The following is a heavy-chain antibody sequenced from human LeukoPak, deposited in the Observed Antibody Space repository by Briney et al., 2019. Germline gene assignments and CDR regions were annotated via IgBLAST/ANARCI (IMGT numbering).Heavy chain of an antibody. V-gene: IGHV3-23*01. D-gene: IGHD1-26*01. J-gene: IGHJ4*02. Sequence: PGGSLRLSCAASGFAFKNYAMTWVRQAPGKGLEWVSNINDNGGQRHYADSVKGRFTISRDNSKNTVFLQMDSLRAEDTAVYCCAKTQWKVGATDYFDYWGQGILVTVSS. CDR1: GFAFKNYA. CDR2: INDNGGQR. CDR3: AKTQWKVGATDYFDY.